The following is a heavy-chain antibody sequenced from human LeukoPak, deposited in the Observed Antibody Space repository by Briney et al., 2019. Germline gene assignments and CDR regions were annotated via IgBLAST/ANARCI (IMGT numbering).Heavy chain of an antibody. V-gene: IGHV1-18*01. J-gene: IGHJ5*02. CDR2: VTSYNGDT. CDR1: GYTFNNYG. D-gene: IGHD3-9*01. CDR3: AKDWHILTGRNCFDP. Sequence: ASVKVSCKASGYTFNNYGISWVRQAPGQGLEWMGWVTSYNGDTNYAQKFQGRVTMSTDTSTSTAYMELRSLRFDDTAIYYCAKDWHILTGRNCFDPWGQGTLVTVSS.